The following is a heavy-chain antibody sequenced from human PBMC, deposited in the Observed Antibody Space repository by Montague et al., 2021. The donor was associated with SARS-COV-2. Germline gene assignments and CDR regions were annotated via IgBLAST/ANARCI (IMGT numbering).Heavy chain of an antibody. V-gene: IGHV3-23*01. CDR1: GFPFSSYA. D-gene: IGHD3-22*01. CDR2: ISGSGGST. CDR3: RVGNYYDSISDY. J-gene: IGHJ4*02. Sequence: SRRLSCAASGFPFSSYAMSWVHQAPGKGLEWVSAISGSGGSTYYAASVKGRFTISRDNSKNTLYLQMNSLRAEDTAVYYCRVGNYYDSISDYWGQGTLVTVSS.